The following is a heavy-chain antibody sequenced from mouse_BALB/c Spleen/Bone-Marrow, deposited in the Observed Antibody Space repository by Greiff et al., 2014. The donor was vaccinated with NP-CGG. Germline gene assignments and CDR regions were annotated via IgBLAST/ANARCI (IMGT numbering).Heavy chain of an antibody. D-gene: IGHD2-14*01. J-gene: IGHJ1*01. V-gene: IGHV1S130*01. CDR3: ARSYRFWYFDV. Sequence: VQLQQSGSVLVRPGASVKLSCKASGYTFTSSRMHWAKQRPGQGLEWIGDIHPNSGNTNYNEKFRGKATLTVDTSSNTAYVDLSSLTPEDSAVYYCARSYRFWYFDVWGAGTTVTVSS. CDR2: IHPNSGNT. CDR1: GYTFTSSR.